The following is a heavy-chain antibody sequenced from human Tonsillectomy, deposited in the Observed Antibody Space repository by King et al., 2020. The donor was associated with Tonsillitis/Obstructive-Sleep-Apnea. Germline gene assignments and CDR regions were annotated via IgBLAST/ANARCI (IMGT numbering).Heavy chain of an antibody. Sequence: VQLVESGGGLVQPGRSLRLSCAASGFTFDDYAMHWVRQAPGKGLEWVSGISWNSGSIGYADSVKGRFTISRDNAKNSLYLQMNSLRAEDTALYYCAKSKTALGGKSYFDYWGQGTLVTVSS. CDR2: ISWNSGSI. CDR3: AKSKTALGGKSYFDY. V-gene: IGHV3-9*01. CDR1: GFTFDDYA. J-gene: IGHJ4*02. D-gene: IGHD4-11*01.